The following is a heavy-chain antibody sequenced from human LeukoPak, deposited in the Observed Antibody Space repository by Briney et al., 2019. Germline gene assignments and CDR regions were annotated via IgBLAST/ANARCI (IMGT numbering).Heavy chain of an antibody. CDR2: IYYSGST. J-gene: IGHJ6*03. CDR3: AKADCSGGSCYPYYYYMDV. V-gene: IGHV4-39*01. D-gene: IGHD2-15*01. CDR1: GGSISSSSYY. Sequence: SETLSLTCTVSGGSISSSSYYWGWIRQPPGKGLEWIGSIYYSGSTYYNPSLKSRVTISVDTSKNQFSLKLSSVTAADTAVYYCAKADCSGGSCYPYYYYMDVWGKGTTVTISS.